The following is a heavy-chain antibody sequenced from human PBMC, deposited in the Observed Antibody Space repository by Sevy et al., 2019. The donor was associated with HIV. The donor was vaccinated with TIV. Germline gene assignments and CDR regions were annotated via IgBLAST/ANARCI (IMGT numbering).Heavy chain of an antibody. D-gene: IGHD3-10*01. V-gene: IGHV3-48*03. CDR2: ISSSGSTI. J-gene: IGHJ4*02. CDR1: GFTFSSYE. CDR3: ASTGSYYREDWIY. Sequence: GGSLRLSCAASGFTFSSYEMNWVRQAPGKGLEWVSYISSSGSTIYYADSVKGRFTISRDNAKNSLYLQMNSLRAEDTAVYYCASTGSYYREDWIYWGQGTLVTVSS.